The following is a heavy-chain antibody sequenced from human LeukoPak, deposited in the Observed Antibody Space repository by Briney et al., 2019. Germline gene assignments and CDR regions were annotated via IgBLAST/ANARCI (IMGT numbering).Heavy chain of an antibody. CDR1: GFTFSNYW. J-gene: IGHJ4*02. Sequence: GGPLRLSCAASGFTFSNYWMHWVRQAPGKGLVWVSRVNSDGSSTTYADSVKGRFTISRDNAKNTLYLQMNSLRAEDTALYYCTAIEASGRRKFDYWGRGTLVTVSS. CDR3: TAIEASGRRKFDY. CDR2: VNSDGSST. V-gene: IGHV3-74*01. D-gene: IGHD6-13*01.